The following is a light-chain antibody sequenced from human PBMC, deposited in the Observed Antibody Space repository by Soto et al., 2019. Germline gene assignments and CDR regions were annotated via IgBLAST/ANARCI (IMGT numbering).Light chain of an antibody. J-gene: IGKJ1*01. CDR2: AAS. Sequence: DIQMTQSPSSLSASVGARVTITCRASQNISSYLNWYQQKPGKAPKLLIYAASSLQSGVPSRFSGSGSGTDLTLTISRLQPEDFATDYCQQSDSTPPACGQGTKVEIK. CDR1: QNISSY. V-gene: IGKV1-39*01. CDR3: QQSDSTPPA.